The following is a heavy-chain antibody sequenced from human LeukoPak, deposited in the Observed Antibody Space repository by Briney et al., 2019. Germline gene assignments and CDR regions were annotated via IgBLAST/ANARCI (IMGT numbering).Heavy chain of an antibody. CDR3: ATTSDQDYGDIYFDY. J-gene: IGHJ4*02. CDR2: IYYSGST. V-gene: IGHV4-30-4*01. Sequence: SETLSPTCTVSGGSISSGDYYWSWIRQPPGKGLEWIGYIYYSGSTYYNPSLKSRVTISVDTSKNQFSLKLSSVTAADTAVYYCATTSDQDYGDIYFDYWGQGTLVTVSS. CDR1: GGSISSGDYY. D-gene: IGHD4-17*01.